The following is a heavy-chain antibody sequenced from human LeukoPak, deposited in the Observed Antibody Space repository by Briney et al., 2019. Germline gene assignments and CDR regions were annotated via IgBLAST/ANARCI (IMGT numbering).Heavy chain of an antibody. CDR1: GFTFSSYA. CDR3: AKSIVGALDAFDI. V-gene: IGHV3-23*01. Sequence: GGSLRLSCAASGFTFSSYAMIWVRQAPGKGLEGVSAISGSGGSTYYADSVKGRFTISRDNSKNTLYLQMNSLRAEDTAVYYCAKSIVGALDAFDIWGQGTMVTVSS. CDR2: ISGSGGST. D-gene: IGHD1-26*01. J-gene: IGHJ3*02.